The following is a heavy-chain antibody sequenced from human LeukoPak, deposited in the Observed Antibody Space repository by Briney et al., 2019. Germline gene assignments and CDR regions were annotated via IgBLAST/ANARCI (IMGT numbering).Heavy chain of an antibody. D-gene: IGHD3-22*01. V-gene: IGHV4-38-2*01. CDR3: ARRSITMIVVEGYFDY. Sequence: PTETLSLTCAVSGYSISSGYYWGWIRQPPGKGLEWIGSIYHSGSTYYNPSLKSRVTISVDTSKNQFSLKLSSVTAADTAVYYCARRSITMIVVEGYFDYWGQGTLFTVSS. CDR2: IYHSGST. J-gene: IGHJ4*02. CDR1: GYSISSGYY.